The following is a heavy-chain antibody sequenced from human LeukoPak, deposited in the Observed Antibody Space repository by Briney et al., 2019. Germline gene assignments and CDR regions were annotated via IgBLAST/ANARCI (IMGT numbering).Heavy chain of an antibody. CDR3: ASAIGGSGWAD. J-gene: IGHJ4*02. CDR1: GFTFSSYW. V-gene: IGHV3-7*03. Sequence: GGSLRPSCAASGFTFSSYWMHWVRQAPGKGLEWVANIKEDGSEKYCVDSVKGRFTISRDNTKNSVYLQMNSLRAEDTAVYYCASAIGGSGWADWGQGTLVTVSS. D-gene: IGHD6-19*01. CDR2: IKEDGSEK.